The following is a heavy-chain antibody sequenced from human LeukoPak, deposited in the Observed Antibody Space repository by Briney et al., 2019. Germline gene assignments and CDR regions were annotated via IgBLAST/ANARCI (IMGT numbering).Heavy chain of an antibody. V-gene: IGHV4-59*01. CDR2: IYYSGST. D-gene: IGHD4-17*01. CDR3: ARVSDYGDHASFDY. CDR1: GGSISSYY. J-gene: IGHJ4*02. Sequence: PSETLSLTCTVSGGSISSYYWSWTRQPPGKGLEWIGYIYYSGSTNYNPSLKSRVTISVDTSKNQFSLKLSSVTAADTAVYYCARVSDYGDHASFDYWGQGTLVTVSS.